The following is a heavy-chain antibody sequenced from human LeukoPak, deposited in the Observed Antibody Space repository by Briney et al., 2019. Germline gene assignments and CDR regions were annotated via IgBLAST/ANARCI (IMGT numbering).Heavy chain of an antibody. D-gene: IGHD6-6*01. J-gene: IGHJ4*02. CDR3: ARGVRIAARSTLRNDY. V-gene: IGHV3-23*01. Sequence: GGSLRLSCAASGFTFSSYTMSWVRQAPGKGLEWVSTITTSDGNTYYADSVKGRFTVSRDNSKNSLYLQMNSLRAEDTAVYYCARGVRIAARSTLRNDYWGQGTLVTVSS. CDR2: ITTSDGNT. CDR1: GFTFSSYT.